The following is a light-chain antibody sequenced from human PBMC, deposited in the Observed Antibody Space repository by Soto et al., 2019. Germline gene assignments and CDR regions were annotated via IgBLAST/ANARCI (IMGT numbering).Light chain of an antibody. CDR1: QSISSW. CDR3: QQYNSYSWT. CDR2: AAS. Sequence: DIQMTQSPSTLSASVGDRVTITCRASQSISSWLAWYQQKPGKAPRLLIYAASSLKSGVPSRFSGSGSGTEFTLTISSLQPDDFATYYCQQYNSYSWTFGRGTKVDIK. V-gene: IGKV1-5*01. J-gene: IGKJ1*01.